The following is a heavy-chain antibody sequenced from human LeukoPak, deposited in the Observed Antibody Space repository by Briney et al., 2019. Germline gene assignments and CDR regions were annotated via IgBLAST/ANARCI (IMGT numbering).Heavy chain of an antibody. D-gene: IGHD2-2*01. CDR2: IDHSGRT. Sequence: SETLSLTCAVYGGSFSGYYWSWIRQPPGKGLEWIGEIDHSGRTNSNASLKSRVTLSVDMSKNQFSLRLSPVTAADTAVYYCARKSVVTAGRKPYDFWDQGTLVTVSP. J-gene: IGHJ4*02. CDR3: ARKSVVTAGRKPYDF. CDR1: GGSFSGYY. V-gene: IGHV4-34*01.